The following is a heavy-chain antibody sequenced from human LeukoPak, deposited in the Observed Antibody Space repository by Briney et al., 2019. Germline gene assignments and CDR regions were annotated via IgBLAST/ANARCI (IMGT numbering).Heavy chain of an antibody. D-gene: IGHD6-19*01. CDR2: IKQDGSEK. J-gene: IGHJ3*02. V-gene: IGHV3-7*01. Sequence: GGSLRLSCAASRFTFSTYWMSWVRQAPGKGLEWVANIKQDGSEKYYVDSVKGRFTISRDNAKNSLYLQMNSLRAEDTAVYYCARDQVGSGWRRGAFDIWGQGTMVTVSS. CDR1: RFTFSTYW. CDR3: ARDQVGSGWRRGAFDI.